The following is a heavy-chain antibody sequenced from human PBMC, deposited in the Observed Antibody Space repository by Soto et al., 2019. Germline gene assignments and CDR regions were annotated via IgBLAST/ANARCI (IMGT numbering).Heavy chain of an antibody. CDR3: SRGYDDDSGCYILDY. Sequence: PSETRSLTCSVSGGSVSSDIYYWTWIRQHPGKGPEWIGHIYYSGSTYYNPSLKSRVTISLDMSKNQFSLKLTSVSAADTAVYYCSRGYDDDSGCYILDYWCQGTRVTVSS. J-gene: IGHJ4*02. V-gene: IGHV4-31*03. D-gene: IGHD3-22*01. CDR2: IYYSGST. CDR1: GGSVSSDIYY.